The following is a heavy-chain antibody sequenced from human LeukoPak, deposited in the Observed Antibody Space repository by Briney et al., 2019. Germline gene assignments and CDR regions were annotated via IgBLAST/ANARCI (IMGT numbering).Heavy chain of an antibody. J-gene: IGHJ6*02. V-gene: IGHV4-39*01. Sequence: SETLSLTCTVSGGSIGSSSYYWGWIRQPPGKGLEWIGSIYYSGSTYYNPSLKSRVTISVDTSKNQFSLKLSSVTAADTAVYYCARDSSGSGMDVWGQGTTVTVSS. CDR3: ARDSSGSGMDV. CDR1: GGSIGSSSYY. D-gene: IGHD6-19*01. CDR2: IYYSGST.